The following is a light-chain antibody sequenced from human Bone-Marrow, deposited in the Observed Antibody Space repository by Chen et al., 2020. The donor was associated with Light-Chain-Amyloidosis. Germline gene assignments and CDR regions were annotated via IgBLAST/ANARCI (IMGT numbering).Light chain of an antibody. Sequence: VSVAPGQTATISCGGNNIGSTSVHWYQQTPGQAPLLVVYDDSDRPSGIPERLSGSNSGNTATLTISRVEAGDEADYYCQVWDRSSDRPVFGGGTKLTVL. J-gene: IGLJ3*02. CDR2: DDS. V-gene: IGLV3-21*02. CDR1: NIGSTS. CDR3: QVWDRSSDRPV.